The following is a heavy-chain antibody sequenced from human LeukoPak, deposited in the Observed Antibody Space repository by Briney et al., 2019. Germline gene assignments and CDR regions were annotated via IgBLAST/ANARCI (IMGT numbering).Heavy chain of an antibody. V-gene: IGHV5-51*01. CDR2: INLGDSDT. Sequence: GESLKISCEVSGHRFTNHWIGWVRQMPGKGLEWMGIINLGDSDTKYSSSFQGQVTISLDKSISTAYLQWRSLKASDTAMYYCARRPYSGSPNWFDPWGQGTLVTVSS. D-gene: IGHD1-26*01. J-gene: IGHJ5*02. CDR3: ARRPYSGSPNWFDP. CDR1: GHRFTNHW.